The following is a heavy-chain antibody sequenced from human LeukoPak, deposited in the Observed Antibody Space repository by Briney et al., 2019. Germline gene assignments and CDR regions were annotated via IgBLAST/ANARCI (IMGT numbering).Heavy chain of an antibody. D-gene: IGHD2-21*02. CDR2: IYSGGNT. V-gene: IGHV3-66*01. CDR3: ARDRRVFGDHGPWYFDL. J-gene: IGHJ2*01. Sequence: PGGSLRLSCVASGILVSSNYMSWVRQAPGKGLEWVSVIYSGGNTYYADSVKGRFTISRDNSKNTLYLQMNSLRAEDTAVYYCARDRRVFGDHGPWYFDLWGRGTLVTVSS. CDR1: GILVSSNY.